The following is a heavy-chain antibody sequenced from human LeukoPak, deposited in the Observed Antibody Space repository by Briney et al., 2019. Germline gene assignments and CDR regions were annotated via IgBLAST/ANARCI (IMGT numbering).Heavy chain of an antibody. J-gene: IGHJ3*02. V-gene: IGHV1-18*01. Sequence: ASVKVSCKASGYTFTSYGISWVRQAPGQGLEWMGWISAYNGNTNYAQKLQGRVTMTTDTSTSTAYMELRSLRSDDTAVYYCARPKWGSYLLGAFDIWGQGTMVTVSS. CDR1: GYTFTSYG. D-gene: IGHD3-16*02. CDR3: ARPKWGSYLLGAFDI. CDR2: ISAYNGNT.